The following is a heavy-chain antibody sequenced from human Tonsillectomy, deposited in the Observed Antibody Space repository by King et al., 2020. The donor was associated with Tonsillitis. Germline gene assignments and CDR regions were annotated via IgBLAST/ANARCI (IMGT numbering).Heavy chain of an antibody. Sequence: QLVQSGAEVKKPGSSVKVSCKASGGTFSSYAISWVRQAPGQGLEWMGGIIPIFGTANYAQTFQGRVTITADESTSTAYMELSSLRSEDTAVYYCAKWWGSWPLDTENYYFDYWGQGTLVTVSS. D-gene: IGHD3-16*01. CDR2: IIPIFGTA. CDR3: AKWWGSWPLDTENYYFDY. J-gene: IGHJ4*02. V-gene: IGHV1-69*01. CDR1: GGTFSSYA.